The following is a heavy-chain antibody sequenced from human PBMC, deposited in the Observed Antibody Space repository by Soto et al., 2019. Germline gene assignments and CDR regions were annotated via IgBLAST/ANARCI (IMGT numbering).Heavy chain of an antibody. J-gene: IGHJ5*02. CDR1: GFTFSSYA. Sequence: PGGSLRLSCAASGFTFSSYAMHWVRQAPGKGLEWVAVISYDGSNKYYADSVKGRFTISRDNSKNTLYPQMNSLRAEDTAVYYCARGGGYCSGGSCYNWFDPWGQGTLVTVSS. CDR3: ARGGGYCSGGSCYNWFDP. CDR2: ISYDGSNK. D-gene: IGHD2-15*01. V-gene: IGHV3-30-3*01.